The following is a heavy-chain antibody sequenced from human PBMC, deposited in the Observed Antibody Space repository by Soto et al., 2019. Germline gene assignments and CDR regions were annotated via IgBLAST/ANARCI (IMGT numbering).Heavy chain of an antibody. CDR2: IYYSGST. D-gene: IGHD2-15*01. CDR1: GGSISSGDYY. J-gene: IGHJ4*02. V-gene: IGHV4-30-4*01. Sequence: PSETLSLTCTVSGGSISSGDYYWSWIRQPPGKGLEWIGYIYYSGSTYYNPSLKSRVTISVDTSKNQFSLKLSSVTAADTAVYYCARAGVAAEFDYWGQGTLVTVSS. CDR3: ARAGVAAEFDY.